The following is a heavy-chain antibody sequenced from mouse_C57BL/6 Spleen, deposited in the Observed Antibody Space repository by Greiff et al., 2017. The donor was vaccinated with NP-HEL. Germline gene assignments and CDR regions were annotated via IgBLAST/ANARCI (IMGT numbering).Heavy chain of an antibody. V-gene: IGHV1-64*01. CDR2: IHPNSGST. Sequence: VQLQQPGAELVKPGASVKLSCKASGYTFTSYWMHWVKQRPGQGLEWIGMIHPNSGSTNYNEKFKSKATLTVDKSSSTAYMQLSSLTSEDSAVYYCARWGYYGSSYDFDYWGQGTTLTVSS. CDR1: GYTFTSYW. J-gene: IGHJ2*01. D-gene: IGHD1-1*01. CDR3: ARWGYYGSSYDFDY.